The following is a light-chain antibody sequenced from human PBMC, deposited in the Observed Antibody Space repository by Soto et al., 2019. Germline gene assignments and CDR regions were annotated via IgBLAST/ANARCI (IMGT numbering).Light chain of an antibody. Sequence: QTVVTQEPSFSVSPGRTVTLTCGLSSGSVSTSYYPSWYQLTPGQPPRTLIYSTNTRSSGVPNRFSGSILENKAALTITGAQADDESDYYCVLYMGTGISVLGGGTKLTVL. CDR1: SGSVSTSYY. CDR2: STN. CDR3: VLYMGTGISV. V-gene: IGLV8-61*01. J-gene: IGLJ3*02.